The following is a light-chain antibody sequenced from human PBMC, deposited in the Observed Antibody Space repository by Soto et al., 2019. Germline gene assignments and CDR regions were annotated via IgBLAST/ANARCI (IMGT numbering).Light chain of an antibody. CDR3: QQYNSYPVT. J-gene: IGKJ2*01. Sequence: DIQMTQSPSTLSASVGDRVTITCRASQSISSWLAWYQQKPGKAPKLLIYDASSVESGVPSRLSGSGSGTEFSLTISSLQPDDFATYYCQQYNSYPVTFGQGTKVEIK. CDR2: DAS. V-gene: IGKV1-5*01. CDR1: QSISSW.